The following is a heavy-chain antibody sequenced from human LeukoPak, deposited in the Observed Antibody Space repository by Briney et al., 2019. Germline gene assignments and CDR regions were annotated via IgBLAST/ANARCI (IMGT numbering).Heavy chain of an antibody. CDR3: AKWGDYDILTGYYDSDY. J-gene: IGHJ4*01. Sequence: GASLRLSCAASGFIFSNYAMSWVRQAPGKGLEWVSAIGGRDGYTYYADSVKGRFTVSRDDPKNTLYLQMNTLRVEDTAVYYYAKWGDYDILTGYYDSDYWGHGTLVTVSS. V-gene: IGHV3-23*01. D-gene: IGHD3-9*01. CDR1: GFIFSNYA. CDR2: IGGRDGYT.